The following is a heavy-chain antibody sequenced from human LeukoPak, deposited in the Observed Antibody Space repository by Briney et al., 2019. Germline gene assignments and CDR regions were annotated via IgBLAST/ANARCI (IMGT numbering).Heavy chain of an antibody. D-gene: IGHD1-26*01. CDR1: GGSFSGYY. Sequence: SETLSLTCAVYGGSFSGYYWSWFRQPTGKGLEWIGEINHSGSTNYNPSLKSRVTISVDTSKNQFSLKLSSVTAADTAVYYCARDRQKWELLLHYYYMDVWGKGTTVTVSS. CDR2: INHSGST. V-gene: IGHV4-34*01. J-gene: IGHJ6*03. CDR3: ARDRQKWELLLHYYYMDV.